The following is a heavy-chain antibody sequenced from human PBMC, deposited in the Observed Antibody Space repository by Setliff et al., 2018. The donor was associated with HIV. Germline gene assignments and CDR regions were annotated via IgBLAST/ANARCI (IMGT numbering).Heavy chain of an antibody. CDR3: ARVPNWGSAPFAYDV. CDR2: ILDSGST. Sequence: SETLSLTCTVSGASISSGGYYWNWIRQLPGKGLEWIGYILDSGSTCYNPSLRGRLSMSIDTSANQFSVELTSVTAADTALYFCARVPNWGSAPFAYDVWGLGTMVNVS. V-gene: IGHV4-31*03. D-gene: IGHD7-27*01. CDR1: GASISSGGYY. J-gene: IGHJ3*01.